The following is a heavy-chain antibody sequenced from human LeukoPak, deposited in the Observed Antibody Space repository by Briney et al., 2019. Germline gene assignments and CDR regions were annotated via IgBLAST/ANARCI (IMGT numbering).Heavy chain of an antibody. V-gene: IGHV4-39*01. CDR1: GGSISSSSYY. J-gene: IGHJ4*02. CDR3: ARLEYAGIAVAGIDY. CDR2: IYYSGST. Sequence: PSETLSLTCTVSGGSISSSSYYWGWIRQPPGKGLEWIGSIYYSGSTYYNPSLKSRVTISVDTSKNQFSLKLSSVTAADTAVYYCARLEYAGIAVAGIDYWGQGTLVTVSS. D-gene: IGHD6-19*01.